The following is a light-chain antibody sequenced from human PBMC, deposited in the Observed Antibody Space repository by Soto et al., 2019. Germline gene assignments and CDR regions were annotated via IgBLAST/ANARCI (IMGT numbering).Light chain of an antibody. J-gene: IGLJ1*01. CDR1: SSDVGGYIF. CDR3: SSYTTTYFYV. V-gene: IGLV2-14*01. Sequence: QSALTQPASVSGSPGQSITISCTGTSSDVGGYIFVSWYQQHPGKAPKLMIYEVSARPSGVSNRFSGSKSGNTASLTISGLQAEDEADYYCSSYTTTYFYVFGPGTKVTVL. CDR2: EVS.